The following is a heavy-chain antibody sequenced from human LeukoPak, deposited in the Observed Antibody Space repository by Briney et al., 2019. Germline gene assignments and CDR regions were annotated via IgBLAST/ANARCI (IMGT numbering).Heavy chain of an antibody. CDR3: AKDKRWLPSYYMDV. V-gene: IGHV3-9*01. CDR2: ISWNSGRI. J-gene: IGHJ6*03. CDR1: GFTFDDYA. D-gene: IGHD5-24*01. Sequence: GRSLRLSCAASGFTFDDYAMHWVRQAPGKGLEWVSGISWNSGRIGYADSVKGRFTISRDNAKNSLYLQMNSLRAEDTALYYCAKDKRWLPSYYMDVWGKGTTVTVSS.